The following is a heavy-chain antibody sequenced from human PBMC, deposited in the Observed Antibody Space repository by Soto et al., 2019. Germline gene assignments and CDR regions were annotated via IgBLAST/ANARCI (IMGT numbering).Heavy chain of an antibody. V-gene: IGHV1-8*01. J-gene: IGHJ4*02. CDR2: MNPNSGNT. CDR1: GYTFTSYD. D-gene: IGHD3-3*01. CDR3: ARRLKSRFLDLLNY. Sequence: QVQLVQSGAEVKKPGASVKVSCKASGYTFTSYDINWVRQATGQGLEWMGWMNPNSGNTAYAQQFQGRVSMTRNTSISTAYMELTSLRSEDTAVYYCARRLKSRFLDLLNYWAQGALVTVSS.